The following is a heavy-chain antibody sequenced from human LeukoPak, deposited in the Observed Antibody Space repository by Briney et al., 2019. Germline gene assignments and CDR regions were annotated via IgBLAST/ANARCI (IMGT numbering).Heavy chain of an antibody. J-gene: IGHJ6*03. Sequence: SETLSLTCAVYGGSFSGYYWSWIRQPPGKGLEWIGEINHSGSTNYNPSLKSRVTISVDTSKNQFSLKLSSVTAADTAVYYCARARYDILTGYYHGRAFYYYYMDVWGKGTTVTISS. CDR1: GGSFSGYY. D-gene: IGHD3-9*01. CDR2: INHSGST. CDR3: ARARYDILTGYYHGRAFYYYYMDV. V-gene: IGHV4-34*01.